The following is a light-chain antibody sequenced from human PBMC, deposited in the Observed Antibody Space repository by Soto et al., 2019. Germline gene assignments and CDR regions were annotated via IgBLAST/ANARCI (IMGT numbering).Light chain of an antibody. Sequence: QSVLTQPPSASGTPGQRVTISCSGSSSNIGSNYVYWYQQLPGTAPKLLIYRNNQRTSGVPDRFSRSKSGTSASLASSGLRSEDEADYYCAAWDDILRVVVFGGGTKLTV. CDR3: AAWDDILRVVV. CDR1: SSNIGSNY. J-gene: IGLJ2*01. CDR2: RNN. V-gene: IGLV1-47*01.